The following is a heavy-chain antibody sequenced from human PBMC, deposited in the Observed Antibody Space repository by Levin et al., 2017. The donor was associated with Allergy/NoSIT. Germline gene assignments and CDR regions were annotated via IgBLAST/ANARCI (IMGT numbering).Heavy chain of an antibody. V-gene: IGHV3-43*01. CDR3: AKAVEYSSSSGFDY. CDR2: ISWDGGST. J-gene: IGHJ4*02. D-gene: IGHD6-6*01. Sequence: GGSLRLSCAASGFTFDDYTMHWVRQAPGKGLEWVSLISWDGGSTYYADSVKGRFTISRDNSKNSLYLQMNSLRTEDTALYYCAKAVEYSSSSGFDYWGQGTLDTVSS. CDR1: GFTFDDYT.